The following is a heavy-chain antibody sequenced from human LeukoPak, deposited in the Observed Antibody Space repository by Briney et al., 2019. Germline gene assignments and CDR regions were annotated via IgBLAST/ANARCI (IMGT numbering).Heavy chain of an antibody. V-gene: IGHV1-18*01. CDR1: GYTFTSYG. Sequence: ASVKVSCKASGYTFTSYGISLVRQAPGQGLEWMGWISAYNGNTNYAQKLQGRVTMTTDTSTSTAYMELRSLRSDDTGVYYCASVTPIAGAGTSMDVWGQGTTVTVSS. J-gene: IGHJ6*02. CDR2: ISAYNGNT. CDR3: ASVTPIAGAGTSMDV. D-gene: IGHD6-13*01.